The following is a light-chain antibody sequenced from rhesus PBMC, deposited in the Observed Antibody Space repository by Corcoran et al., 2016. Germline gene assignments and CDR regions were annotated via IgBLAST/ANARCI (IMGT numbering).Light chain of an antibody. Sequence: QAALTQPRSVSGSPGQSVTIPCTGTSSDIGGYNYVSWYQHHPGTAHKLMIYEVSKRPSGVSDRFSGSKSGNTASLTISGLQAEDEAEYYCSSYVGSNTFVFGSGTELTVL. J-gene: IGLJ6*01. CDR1: SSDIGGYNY. V-gene: IGLV2-32*02. CDR3: SSYVGSNTFV. CDR2: EVS.